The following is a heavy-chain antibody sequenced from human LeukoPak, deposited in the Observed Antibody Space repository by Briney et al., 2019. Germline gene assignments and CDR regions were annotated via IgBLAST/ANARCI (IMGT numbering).Heavy chain of an antibody. CDR1: GGSISSYY. V-gene: IGHV4-59*01. J-gene: IGHJ4*02. CDR3: ARSHCTNGVCYTKKTTYYFDY. Sequence: PSETLSLTCTVPGGSISSYYWSWLRQPPGKGLEWIGYIYYSGSTNYNPSLKSRVTISVDTSKNQFSLKLSSVTAADTAVYYCARSHCTNGVCYTKKTTYYFDYWGQGTLVTVSS. CDR2: IYYSGST. D-gene: IGHD2-8*01.